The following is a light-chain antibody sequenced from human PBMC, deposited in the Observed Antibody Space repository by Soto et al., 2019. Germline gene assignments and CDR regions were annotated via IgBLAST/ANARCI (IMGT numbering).Light chain of an antibody. V-gene: IGKV3-20*01. CDR1: QSVRTSQ. J-gene: IGKJ5*01. CDR2: GAS. Sequence: VLAQTSGTLSLYPREKSTLSCRASQSVRTSQLAWYQQKPGQAPRLRIFGASSRATGIPDRFSGSVSGTEFPLTISRLEPEDFPVYSCQQYGSLLTFGLGTRLEIK. CDR3: QQYGSLLT.